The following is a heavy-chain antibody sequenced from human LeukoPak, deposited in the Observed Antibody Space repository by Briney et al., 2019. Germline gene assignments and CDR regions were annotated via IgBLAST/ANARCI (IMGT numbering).Heavy chain of an antibody. CDR2: IIPIFGTA. V-gene: IGHV1-69*13. CDR3: ASGRPYDFWSGSPFDP. J-gene: IGHJ5*02. CDR1: GGTFSSYA. D-gene: IGHD3-3*01. Sequence: GASVKVSCKASGGTFSSYAISWVRQAPGQGLEWMGGIIPIFGTANYAQKFQGRVTITADESTSTAYMELSSLRSEDTAVYYCASGRPYDFWSGSPFDPWGQGTLVTVSS.